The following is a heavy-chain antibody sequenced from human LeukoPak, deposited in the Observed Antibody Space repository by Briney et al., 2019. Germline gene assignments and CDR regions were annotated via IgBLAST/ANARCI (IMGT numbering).Heavy chain of an antibody. CDR2: ISSSSTNT. V-gene: IGHV3-11*06. CDR3: ARGIPKTYCTSTSCYVNWFDP. D-gene: IGHD2-2*01. CDR1: GFTFSDYF. J-gene: IGHJ5*02. Sequence: PGGSLRLSCAASGFTFSDYFMTWVRQAPGKGLEWVSYISSSSTNTNYADSVKGRFTISRDNAKNSLSLQMNSLRAEDTAVYYCARGIPKTYCTSTSCYVNWFDPWGQGTLVIVSS.